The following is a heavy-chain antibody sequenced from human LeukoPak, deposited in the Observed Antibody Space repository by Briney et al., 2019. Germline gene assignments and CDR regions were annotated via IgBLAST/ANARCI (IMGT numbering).Heavy chain of an antibody. Sequence: KPSETLSLTCTVSGGSISSYYWSWIRQPPGKGLEWIGYIYYSGSTYYNPSLKSRVTISVDTSKNQFSLKLSSVTAADTAVYYCAREIGYYDSSGLGGVHNWFDPWGQGTLVTVSS. CDR3: AREIGYYDSSGLGGVHNWFDP. CDR2: IYYSGST. CDR1: GGSISSYY. D-gene: IGHD3-22*01. J-gene: IGHJ5*02. V-gene: IGHV4-59*12.